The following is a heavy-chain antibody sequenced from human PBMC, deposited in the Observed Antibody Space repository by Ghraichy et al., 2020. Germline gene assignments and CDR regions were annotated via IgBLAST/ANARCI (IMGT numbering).Heavy chain of an antibody. J-gene: IGHJ3*02. Sequence: LSLTCAASGFTVSSNYMSWVRQAPGKGLEWVSVIYSGGSTYYADSVKGRFTISRDNSKNTLYLQMNSLRAEDTAVYYCARVHYGDYVGAFDIWGQGTMVTVSS. CDR3: ARVHYGDYVGAFDI. CDR1: GFTVSSNY. CDR2: IYSGGST. D-gene: IGHD4-17*01. V-gene: IGHV3-53*01.